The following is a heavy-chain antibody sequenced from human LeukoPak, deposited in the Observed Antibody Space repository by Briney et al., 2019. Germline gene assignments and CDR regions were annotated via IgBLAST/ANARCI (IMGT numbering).Heavy chain of an antibody. CDR3: ARGYYDSSDFEDFQN. CDR2: INPNSGAT. Sequence: ASVKVSCKASGYSFTGYDMHWVRQAPGQGLEWMGWINPNSGATKFAQKFQGWVTLNGDTSISAVYLELIGVISDATGVFYCARGYYDSSDFEDFQNGGQGTLVTVSS. CDR1: GYSFTGYD. D-gene: IGHD3-22*01. J-gene: IGHJ1*01. V-gene: IGHV1-2*04.